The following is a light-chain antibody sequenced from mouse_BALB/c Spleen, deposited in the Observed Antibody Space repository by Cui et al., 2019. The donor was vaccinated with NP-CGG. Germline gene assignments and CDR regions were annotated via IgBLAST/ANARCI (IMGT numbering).Light chain of an antibody. CDR3: ALWYSNHWL. CDR1: TGAVTTSNY. J-gene: IGLJ1*01. CDR2: GTN. Sequence: QAVVTQESALTTSPGETVTLTCRSSTGAVTTSNYANWVQKKPDHLFTVLIGGTNNRAPGVPSRFSGSLIGDKAALTITGAQTEDEALYFCALWYSNHWLFGGGTKLTVL. V-gene: IGLV1*01.